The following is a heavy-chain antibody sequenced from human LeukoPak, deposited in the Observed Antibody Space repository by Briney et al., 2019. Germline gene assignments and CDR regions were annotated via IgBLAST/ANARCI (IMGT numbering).Heavy chain of an antibody. CDR2: IIPILGIA. D-gene: IGHD2-15*01. CDR3: ARDPIRCSGGSCYRPSYYYYGMDV. V-gene: IGHV1-69*04. Sequence: GASVKVSCKASGGTFSSYAISWVRQAPGQGLEWMGRIIPILGIANYAQKFQGRVTITADKSTSTAYMELSSLRSEDTAVYYCARDPIRCSGGSCYRPSYYYYGMDVWGQGTTVTVSS. J-gene: IGHJ6*02. CDR1: GGTFSSYA.